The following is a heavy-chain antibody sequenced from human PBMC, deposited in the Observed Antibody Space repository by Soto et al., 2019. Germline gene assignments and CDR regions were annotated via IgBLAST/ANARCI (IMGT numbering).Heavy chain of an antibody. CDR2: IGPASGDT. CDR1: GYTFTGHY. V-gene: IGHV1-2*02. CDR3: GRGRSGQLVVFY. J-gene: IGHJ4*02. D-gene: IGHD3-10*01. Sequence: ASVRVSCKASGYTFTGHYIHWVRQAPGQGPEWMGEIGPASGDTRYAQKFQGRVTMTRDTSITTVYMELNNLSPDDTAVYYCGRGRSGQLVVFYWGQGTPVTVSS.